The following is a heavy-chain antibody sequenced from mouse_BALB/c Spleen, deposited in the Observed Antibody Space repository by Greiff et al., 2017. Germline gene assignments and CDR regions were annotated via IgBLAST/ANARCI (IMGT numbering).Heavy chain of an antibody. CDR1: GYTFTSYW. V-gene: IGHV1S81*02. CDR3: ALTGTGY. Sequence: VQLQQPGAELVKPGASVKLSCKASGYTFTSYWMHWVKQRPGQGLEWIGEINPSNGRTNYNEKFKSKATLTVDKSSSTAYMQLSSLTSEDSAVYYCALTGTGYWGQGTTLTVSS. J-gene: IGHJ2*01. CDR2: INPSNGRT. D-gene: IGHD4-1*01.